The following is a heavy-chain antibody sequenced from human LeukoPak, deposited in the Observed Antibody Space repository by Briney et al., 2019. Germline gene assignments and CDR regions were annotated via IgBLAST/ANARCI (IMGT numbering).Heavy chain of an antibody. CDR3: ARGYSNYGYVLDM. J-gene: IGHJ3*02. CDR1: GFTFSSYW. Sequence: GGTLRLSCAASGFTFSSYWMHWVRQAPGKGLVWVSRINSDGSSTSYADSVKGRFTISRDNARNSLFLQMNSLRADDTAVYYCARGYSNYGYVLDMWGQGTMVTVSS. D-gene: IGHD4-11*01. V-gene: IGHV3-74*01. CDR2: INSDGSST.